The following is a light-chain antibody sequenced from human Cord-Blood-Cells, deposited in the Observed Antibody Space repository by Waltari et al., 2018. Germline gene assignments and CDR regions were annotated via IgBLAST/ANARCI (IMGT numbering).Light chain of an antibody. CDR2: AAS. V-gene: IGKV1-39*01. J-gene: IGKJ5*01. Sequence: DIQMTQSPSSLSAPVGDRVTITCRASQSISSYLNWYQQKPGKAPKLLIYAASSLQSGVPSRFSGSGSGTDFTLTISSLQPEDFATYYCQQSYSTPITFGRGTRLEIK. CDR1: QSISSY. CDR3: QQSYSTPIT.